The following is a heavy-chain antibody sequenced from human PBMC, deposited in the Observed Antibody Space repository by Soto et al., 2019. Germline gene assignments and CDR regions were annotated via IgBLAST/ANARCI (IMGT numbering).Heavy chain of an antibody. V-gene: IGHV3-13*01. CDR3: ARSRGYSSGWYYLFDY. CDR1: GFTFSSYD. D-gene: IGHD6-19*01. CDR2: IGTAGDT. J-gene: IGHJ4*02. Sequence: GGSLRLSCAASGFTFSSYDMHWVRQATGKGLEWVSAIGTAGDTYYPGSVKGRFTISRENAKNSLYLQMNSLRAGDTAVYYCARSRGYSSGWYYLFDYWGQGTLVTVSS.